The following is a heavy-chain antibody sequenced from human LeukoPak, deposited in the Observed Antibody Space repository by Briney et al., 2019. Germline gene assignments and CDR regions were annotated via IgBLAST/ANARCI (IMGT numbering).Heavy chain of an antibody. CDR2: ISGSGGST. CDR1: GFTFSSYG. D-gene: IGHD4-23*01. J-gene: IGHJ4*02. Sequence: PGGSLRLSCAASGFTFSSYGMSWVRQAPGKGLGWVSAISGSGGSTYYADSVKGRFTISRDNSKNTLYLQMNSLRAEDTAIYYCVFGDNSYFGYWGQGTLVTVSS. CDR3: VFGDNSYFGY. V-gene: IGHV3-23*01.